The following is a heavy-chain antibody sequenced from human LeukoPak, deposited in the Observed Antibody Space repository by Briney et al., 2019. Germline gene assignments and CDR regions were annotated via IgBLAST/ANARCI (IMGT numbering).Heavy chain of an antibody. CDR3: ARDRSGYDYLFDY. D-gene: IGHD5-12*01. V-gene: IGHV3-21*01. CDR1: GFTFSSYS. Sequence: PGGSLRLSCAASGFTFSSYSMNWVRQAPGKGLEWVSSISSSSSYIYYADSVKGRFTISRDNAKNSLYLQMNSLRAEDTAVYYCARDRSGYDYLFDYWGQGTLVTVSS. J-gene: IGHJ4*02. CDR2: ISSSSSYI.